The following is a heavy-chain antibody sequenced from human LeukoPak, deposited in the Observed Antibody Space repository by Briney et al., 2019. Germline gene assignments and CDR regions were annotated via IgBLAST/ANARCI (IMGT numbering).Heavy chain of an antibody. CDR1: GGSISSYY. CDR2: ISGSGGST. V-gene: IGHV3-23*01. D-gene: IGHD6-13*01. CDR3: AKGPAAGDDDAFDY. J-gene: IGHJ4*02. Sequence: PSETLSLTCTVSGGSISSYYWSWIRQPPGKGLEWVSAISGSGGSTYYADSVKGRFTISRDNSKNTLYLQMNSLRAEDTAVYYCAKGPAAGDDDAFDYWGQGTLVTVSS.